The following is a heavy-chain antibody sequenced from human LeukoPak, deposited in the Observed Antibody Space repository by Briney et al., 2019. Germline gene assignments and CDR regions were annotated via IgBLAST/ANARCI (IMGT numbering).Heavy chain of an antibody. V-gene: IGHV5-51*01. J-gene: IGHJ4*02. CDR2: IYPGDSDT. CDR3: ARGRNVVVTAILDY. CDR1: GYSFTSYW. Sequence: GEALKISCQGSGYSFTSYWIGWVRQPPGKGLEWMGIIYPGDSDTRYSPSFQGQVTISADKSISTAYLQWSSLQASDTAMYYCARGRNVVVTAILDYWGQGTLVTVSS. D-gene: IGHD2-21*02.